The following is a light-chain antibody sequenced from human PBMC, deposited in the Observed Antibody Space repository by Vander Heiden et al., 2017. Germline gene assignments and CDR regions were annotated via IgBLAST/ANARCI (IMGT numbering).Light chain of an antibody. Sequence: QSALTQPASVSGSPGQSITITCCGSYNLVSWYQQHPGKAPKLMIYEGTRRPSGVSNRFSGSKSGNTASLTISGLQAEDEADYYCCSYAGSSTSFGGGTKLTVL. V-gene: IGLV2-23*01. CDR2: EGT. CDR1: CGSYNL. CDR3: CSYAGSSTS. J-gene: IGLJ2*01.